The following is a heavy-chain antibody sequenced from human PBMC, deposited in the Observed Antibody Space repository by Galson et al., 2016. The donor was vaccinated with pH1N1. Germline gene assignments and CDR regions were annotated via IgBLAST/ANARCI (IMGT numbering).Heavy chain of an antibody. D-gene: IGHD3-22*01. V-gene: IGHV1-69*13. J-gene: IGHJ1*01. CDR3: ASESGYYVGGDLQN. Sequence: SVKVSCKASGGIFRGYAISWVRQAPGQGPEWMGGILGVFGTTKYAQKFQGRVTITADESTTTAYMELSSLRSEDTAVYYCASESGYYVGGDLQNWGQGTLVIVSS. CDR2: ILGVFGTT. CDR1: GGIFRGYA.